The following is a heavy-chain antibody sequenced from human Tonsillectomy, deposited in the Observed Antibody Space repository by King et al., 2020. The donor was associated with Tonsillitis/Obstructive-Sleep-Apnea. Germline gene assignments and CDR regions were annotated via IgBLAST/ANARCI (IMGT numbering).Heavy chain of an antibody. J-gene: IGHJ6*03. CDR1: GYTFTSYG. V-gene: IGHV1-18*01. Sequence: QLVQSGAEVKKPGASVKVSCKASGYTFTSYGISWVRQAPGQGLEWMGWIIAYNGNTNYAQKFQGRVTMTTDTSTSTAYKELRSLRSDDTAVYYCAREVVVVPAAISYYYYYMDVWGKGTPVTVS. CDR2: IIAYNGNT. D-gene: IGHD2-2*01. CDR3: AREVVVVPAAISYYYYYMDV.